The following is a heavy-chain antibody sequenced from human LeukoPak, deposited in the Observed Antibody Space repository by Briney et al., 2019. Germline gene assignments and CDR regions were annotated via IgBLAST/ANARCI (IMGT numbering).Heavy chain of an antibody. CDR1: GFTFSSSA. CDR2: ISNNGGYT. CDR3: ATGDYYYYGMDV. D-gene: IGHD3-10*01. V-gene: IGHV3-23*01. Sequence: PGGSLRLSCAASGFTFSSSAMSWVRQAPGKGLEWVSAISNNGGYTYYADSVKGRFTISRDNSKNTLYLQMNSLRAEDTAVYYCATGDYYYYGMDVWGQGTTVTVSS. J-gene: IGHJ6*02.